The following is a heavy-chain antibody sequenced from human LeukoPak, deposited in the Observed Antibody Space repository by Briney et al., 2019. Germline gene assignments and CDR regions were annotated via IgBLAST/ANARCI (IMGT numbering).Heavy chain of an antibody. CDR1: GFTFSSYA. V-gene: IGHV3-30-3*01. CDR3: ARDKATVTTLRGPLDY. Sequence: GRSLRLSCPASGFTFSSYAMHWVRQAPGKGLEWVAVISYDGSNKYYADSVKGRFTISRDNSKKTLYLQMNSLRAEDTAVYYCARDKATVTTLRGPLDYWGQGTLVTVSS. CDR2: ISYDGSNK. J-gene: IGHJ4*02. D-gene: IGHD4-17*01.